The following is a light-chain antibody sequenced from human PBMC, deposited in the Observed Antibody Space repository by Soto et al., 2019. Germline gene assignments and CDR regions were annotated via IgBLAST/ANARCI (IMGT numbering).Light chain of an antibody. Sequence: EIVLTQSPGTLSLSPGERATLSCRASQTVSSTYLARYQQRPGQAPRLLIFGTSNRATDIPDRFSGSGSGTDFTLTISRLEPEDFAVYFCQHYGSFGQGTKVEIK. CDR1: QTVSSTY. J-gene: IGKJ1*01. V-gene: IGKV3-20*01. CDR2: GTS. CDR3: QHYGS.